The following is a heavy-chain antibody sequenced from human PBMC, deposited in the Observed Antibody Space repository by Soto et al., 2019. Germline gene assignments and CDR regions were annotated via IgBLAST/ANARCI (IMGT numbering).Heavy chain of an antibody. CDR2: ISYDGSNK. V-gene: IGHV3-30-3*01. CDR1: GFTFSSYA. CDR3: ARRAHEQWLSWFET. D-gene: IGHD6-19*01. Sequence: QVQLVESGGGVVQPGRSLRLSCAASGFTFSSYAMHWVRQAPGKGLEWVAVISYDGSNKYYADSVKGRFTISRDNSKNTLYLQMNSLRAEDTAVYYCARRAHEQWLSWFETWGQGTLVTVSS. J-gene: IGHJ5*02.